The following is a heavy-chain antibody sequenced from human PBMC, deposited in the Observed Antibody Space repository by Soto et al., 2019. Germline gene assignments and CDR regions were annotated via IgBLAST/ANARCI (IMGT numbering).Heavy chain of an antibody. CDR2: IYYSGST. V-gene: IGHV4-39*01. CDR1: GGSISGSSYY. J-gene: IGHJ4*02. CDR3: ARNQPKSYSSSPRGEFDY. D-gene: IGHD6-6*01. Sequence: SETLSLTFTVSGGSISGSSYYGGCIREPPRKGLEWIWSIYYSGSTYYNPSLKSRFTISVDTSKNQFSLKLSSVTDADTAVHYCARNQPKSYSSSPRGEFDYSRQGTLVTVPS.